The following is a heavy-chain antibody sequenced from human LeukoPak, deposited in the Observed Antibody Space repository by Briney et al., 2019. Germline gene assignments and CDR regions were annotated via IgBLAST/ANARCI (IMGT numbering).Heavy chain of an antibody. D-gene: IGHD5-12*01. CDR1: GYSFDNYW. CDR3: ARQRLASLSVDAFAI. J-gene: IGHJ3*02. CDR2: IYPGDSDT. V-gene: IGHV5-51*01. Sequence: GESLKISCKGSGYSFDNYWIALGRQMPGKGLERMGIIYPGDSDTRYSPSFQGQVTISADKSISTAYLQWSSLKASDTAMYYCARQRLASLSVDAFAIWGQGTTVTVSS.